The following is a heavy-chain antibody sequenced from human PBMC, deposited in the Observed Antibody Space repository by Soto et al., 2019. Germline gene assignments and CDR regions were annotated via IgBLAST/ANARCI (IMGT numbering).Heavy chain of an antibody. CDR2: IYHTGKT. Sequence: PSETLSLTCTVSGDAIYIGGYYWTWIRQHPGKGLEWIGYIYHTGKTYYNPSLKGRVTISVDTSRNQFSLDLTSVTAADTAVYYCATALGPTTGIDYWGQGTLVTVSS. D-gene: IGHD2-8*02. CDR3: ATALGPTTGIDY. V-gene: IGHV4-31*03. J-gene: IGHJ4*02. CDR1: GDAIYIGGYY.